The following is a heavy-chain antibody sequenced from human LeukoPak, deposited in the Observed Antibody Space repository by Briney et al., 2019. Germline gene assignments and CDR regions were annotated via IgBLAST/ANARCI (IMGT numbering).Heavy chain of an antibody. CDR1: GYTFTGYY. V-gene: IGHV1-8*02. CDR3: ARGLVGFDP. CDR2: MNPNSGNT. J-gene: IGHJ5*02. Sequence: GASVKVSCKASGYTFTGYYMHWVRQATGQGLEWMGWMNPNSGNTGYAQKFQGRVTMTRNTSISTAYMELSSLRSEDTAVYYCARGLVGFDPWGQGTLVTVSS. D-gene: IGHD6-6*01.